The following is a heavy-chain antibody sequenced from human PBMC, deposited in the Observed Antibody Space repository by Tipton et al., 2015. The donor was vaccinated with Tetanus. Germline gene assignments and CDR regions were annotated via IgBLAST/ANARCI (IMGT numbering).Heavy chain of an antibody. CDR3: ARHAGAGATIWGTDY. Sequence: TLSLTCVVYGGSFSGYYWSWIRQPPGKGLEWIGYIYYIGSTNYNPSLKSRVTISVDASKNQFSLELTSVTAADTAVYYCARHAGAGATIWGTDYWGQGTLVTVSS. CDR1: GGSFSGYY. D-gene: IGHD3-9*01. J-gene: IGHJ4*02. CDR2: IYYIGST. V-gene: IGHV4-59*08.